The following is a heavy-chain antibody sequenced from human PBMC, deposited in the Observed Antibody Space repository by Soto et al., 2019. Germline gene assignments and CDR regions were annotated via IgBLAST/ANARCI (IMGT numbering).Heavy chain of an antibody. Sequence: GGSRRLSCAASGFTFSSYAMSWVRQAPGKGLEWVSAISGSGGSTYYADSVKGRFTISRDNSKNTLYLQMNSLRAEDTAVYYCAKGEMVRGVLGGMDVWGQGTTVTVSS. CDR1: GFTFSSYA. CDR3: AKGEMVRGVLGGMDV. CDR2: ISGSGGST. D-gene: IGHD3-10*01. V-gene: IGHV3-23*01. J-gene: IGHJ6*02.